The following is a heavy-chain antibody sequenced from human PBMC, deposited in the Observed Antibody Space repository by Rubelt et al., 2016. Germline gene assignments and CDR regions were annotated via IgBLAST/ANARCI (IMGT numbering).Heavy chain of an antibody. CDR2: IYYTGST. J-gene: IGHJ3*01. Sequence: QLQLQESGPGLVKPSETLSLTCTVSGGSISSSSYYWGWIRQPPGKGLEWIGSIYYTGSTNYNPSLKCRITISLERPKNQCSLKLSAVTAADTAVYYCARHGVMIIEGVPFDLWGQGTMVTVSS. CDR1: GGSISSSSYY. D-gene: IGHD3-10*01. V-gene: IGHV4-39*01. CDR3: ARHGVMIIEGVPFDL.